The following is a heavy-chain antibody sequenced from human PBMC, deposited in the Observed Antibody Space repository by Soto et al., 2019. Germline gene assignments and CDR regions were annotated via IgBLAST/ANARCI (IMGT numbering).Heavy chain of an antibody. J-gene: IGHJ4*02. V-gene: IGHV3-49*03. Sequence: GGSLRLSCTASGFTFGDYAMSWFRQAPGKGLEWVGFIISKAYGGTTEYAASVKGRFTISRDDSKSIAYLQMNSLKTEDTAVYYCTRTRSGSYYTNFDYWGQGTLVTVSS. D-gene: IGHD1-26*01. CDR1: GFTFGDYA. CDR3: TRTRSGSYYTNFDY. CDR2: IISKAYGGTT.